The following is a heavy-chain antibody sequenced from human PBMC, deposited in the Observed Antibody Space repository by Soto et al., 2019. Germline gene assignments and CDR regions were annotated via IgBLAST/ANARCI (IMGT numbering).Heavy chain of an antibody. D-gene: IGHD3-22*01. CDR1: GYTFTGYY. V-gene: IGHV1-2*04. CDR2: INPNSGGT. CDR3: AGLFPYVSSGYHLNY. Sequence: GASVKVSCKASGYTFTGYYMHWVRQAPGQGLEWMGWINPNSGGTNYAQKFQGWVTMTRDTSISTAYMELSRLRSDDTAVYYCAGLFPYVSSGYHLNYLGQGTLVTVSS. J-gene: IGHJ4*02.